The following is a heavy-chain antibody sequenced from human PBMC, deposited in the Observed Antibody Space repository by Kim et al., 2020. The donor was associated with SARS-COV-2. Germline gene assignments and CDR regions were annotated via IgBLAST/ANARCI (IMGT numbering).Heavy chain of an antibody. CDR3: TTVNDILTYYYYGMDV. Sequence: GGSLRLSCAASGFTFSNAWMSWVRQAPGKGLEWVGRIKSKTDGGTTDYAAPVKGRFTISRDDSKNTLYLQMNSLKTEDTAVYYCTTVNDILTYYYYGMDVWGQGTTVTVSS. D-gene: IGHD3-9*01. CDR2: IKSKTDGGTT. CDR1: GFTFSNAW. J-gene: IGHJ6*02. V-gene: IGHV3-15*01.